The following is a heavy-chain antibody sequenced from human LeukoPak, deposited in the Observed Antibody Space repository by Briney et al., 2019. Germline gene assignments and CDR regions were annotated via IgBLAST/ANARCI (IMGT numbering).Heavy chain of an antibody. D-gene: IGHD4-23*01. CDR1: GGSISSTSYY. Sequence: PSETLSLTCIVSGGSISSTSYYWDWIRQPPGKGLEWIGSIYYSGSTNYNPSLKSRVTISVDTSKNQFSLKLSSVTAADTAVYYCARVGTTVVTQGMDSWGQGTLVTVSS. CDR2: IYYSGST. V-gene: IGHV4-39*07. CDR3: ARVGTTVVTQGMDS. J-gene: IGHJ4*02.